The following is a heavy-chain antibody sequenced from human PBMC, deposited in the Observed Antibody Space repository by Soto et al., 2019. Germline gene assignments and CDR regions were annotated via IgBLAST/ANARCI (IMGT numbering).Heavy chain of an antibody. CDR2: INTYNGYT. CDR3: ARDLTKGLDV. CDR1: GYTFSSCG. D-gene: IGHD4-4*01. V-gene: IGHV1-18*01. J-gene: IGHJ6*02. Sequence: QVHLVQSGAEVKKPGASVKVSSKASGYTFSSCGISWVRQAPGQGLEWMGLINTYNGYTNYPQNFQGRVTMTTDTSTGTVYMELRSLTSDDTAVYYCARDLTKGLDVWGQGTTVTVSS.